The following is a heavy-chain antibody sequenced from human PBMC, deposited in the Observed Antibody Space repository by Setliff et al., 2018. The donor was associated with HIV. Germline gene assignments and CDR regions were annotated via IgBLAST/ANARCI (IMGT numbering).Heavy chain of an antibody. Sequence: PSETLSLTCTVSGGSISSGGFYWSWIRQHPGKGLEWIGYIYYSGSTYYNPSLKGRVTILVDTSKNQFSLKLSSVTAADTAVYYCARPKKRWDYYYDYYMDVWGKGTTVTVSS. CDR2: IYYSGST. V-gene: IGHV4-31*03. D-gene: IGHD1-26*01. CDR3: ARPKKRWDYYYDYYMDV. J-gene: IGHJ6*03. CDR1: GGSISSGGFY.